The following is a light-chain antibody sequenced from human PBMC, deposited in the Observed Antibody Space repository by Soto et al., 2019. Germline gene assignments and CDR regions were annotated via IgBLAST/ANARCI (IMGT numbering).Light chain of an antibody. J-gene: IGKJ1*01. V-gene: IGKV3-20*01. CDR3: QQYGSSRT. Sequence: EIVLTQSPGTLSLSPGERATLSCRASQSVSNNYLAWYQQNPGQAPRLLIYGASSRATGIPDRFSGSGSGTDFTLTISRLEPEDFAVYYCQQYGSSRTFGPGTKV. CDR2: GAS. CDR1: QSVSNNY.